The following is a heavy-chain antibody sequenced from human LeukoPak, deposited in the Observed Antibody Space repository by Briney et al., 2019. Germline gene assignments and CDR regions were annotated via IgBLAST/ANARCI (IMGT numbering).Heavy chain of an antibody. CDR3: AREGGYGDYGGPFDY. Sequence: SETLSLTCTVSGGSISSSSYYWGWIRQPPGKGLEWIGSIYYSGSTYYNPSLKSRVTISVDTSKNQFSLKLSSVTAVDTAVYYCAREGGYGDYGGPFDYWGQGTLVTVSS. J-gene: IGHJ4*02. V-gene: IGHV4-39*07. CDR1: GGSISSSSYY. D-gene: IGHD4-17*01. CDR2: IYYSGST.